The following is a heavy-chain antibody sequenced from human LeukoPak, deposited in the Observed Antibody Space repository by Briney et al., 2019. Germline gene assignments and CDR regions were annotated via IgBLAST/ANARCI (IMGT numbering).Heavy chain of an antibody. Sequence: GASVKVSCKASGYTFTSYAMHWVRQAPGQRLEWMGWINAGNGNTKYSQKFQGRVTITRDTSASTAYMELSSLRSEDTAVYYCARVGAAGTRFDFDYWGQGTLVTVPS. D-gene: IGHD6-13*01. CDR2: INAGNGNT. CDR3: ARVGAAGTRFDFDY. V-gene: IGHV1-3*01. J-gene: IGHJ4*02. CDR1: GYTFTSYA.